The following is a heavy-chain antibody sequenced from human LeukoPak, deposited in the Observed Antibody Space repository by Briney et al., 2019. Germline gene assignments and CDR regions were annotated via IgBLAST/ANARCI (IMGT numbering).Heavy chain of an antibody. CDR2: IKQDGSQE. CDR1: RFTLSTYW. D-gene: IGHD3-3*01. Sequence: PGGSLRLSCAASRFTLSTYWMSWVRQAPGKGLEWVAHIKQDGSQEYYVDSVKGRFTISRDSAKNSLYLQMNSLRAVDTAVYYCARGVPYDSWSGPHYSDYWGQGTLVTVSS. CDR3: ARGVPYDSWSGPHYSDY. V-gene: IGHV3-7*01. J-gene: IGHJ4*02.